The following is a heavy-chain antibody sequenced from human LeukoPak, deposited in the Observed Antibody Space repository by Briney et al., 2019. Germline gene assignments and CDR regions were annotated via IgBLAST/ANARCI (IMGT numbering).Heavy chain of an antibody. V-gene: IGHV3-7*05. D-gene: IGHD6-19*01. CDR1: VSTLSTHW. CDR3: ERETRGAVGSY. CDR2: LEQDGGGK. Sequence: GGSLRLSCAASVSTLSTHWMSWFRQSPGKGLEWVASLEQDGGGKYYVDSVKGRFTISRDSAKNSVYLQMNSLRPEDTAVYYCERETRGAVGSYWGQGTLVTVSS. J-gene: IGHJ4*02.